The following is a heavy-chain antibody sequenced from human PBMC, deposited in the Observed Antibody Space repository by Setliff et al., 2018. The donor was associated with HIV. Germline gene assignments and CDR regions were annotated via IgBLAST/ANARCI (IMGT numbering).Heavy chain of an antibody. J-gene: IGHJ4*02. Sequence: PSETLSLTCTVSGGSISNSRYYWSWIRQPPGKGLEWIGNIYHSGSTYYNPSLKSRVTISVDTSKNQFSLRLNSVTAADTAVYYCARHDDEWLVPVSVKFWGQGVLVTVSS. V-gene: IGHV4-39*01. CDR1: GGSISNSRYY. CDR3: ARHDDEWLVPVSVKF. D-gene: IGHD6-19*01. CDR2: IYHSGST.